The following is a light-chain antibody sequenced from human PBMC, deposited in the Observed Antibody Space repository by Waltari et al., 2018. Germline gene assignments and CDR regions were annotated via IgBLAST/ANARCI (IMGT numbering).Light chain of an antibody. V-gene: IGLV1-47*01. Sequence: QSVLTQPPSASGTPGQRVTISCSGSSSNIGSNYVYWYQQLPGTAPKLLSYRNNPRPSGVPDRFSGSKSGTSASLAISGLQSEDEADYYCAAWDDSLSVVFGGGTKLTVL. CDR2: RNN. CDR3: AAWDDSLSVV. CDR1: SSNIGSNY. J-gene: IGLJ2*01.